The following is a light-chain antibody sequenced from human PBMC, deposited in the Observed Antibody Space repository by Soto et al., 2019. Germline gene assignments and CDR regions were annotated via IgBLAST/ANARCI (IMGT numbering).Light chain of an antibody. J-gene: IGKJ5*01. V-gene: IGKV3-15*01. CDR1: QSISSN. Sequence: EIVMTHSPATLSLPPGERVTLSCRASQSISSNLAWYQQKPGQAPRLLIYGASTRATGIPARFSGSASGTEFTLTVSSLQSEDFAVYYCQQYNNWPITFGQGTRLEIK. CDR3: QQYNNWPIT. CDR2: GAS.